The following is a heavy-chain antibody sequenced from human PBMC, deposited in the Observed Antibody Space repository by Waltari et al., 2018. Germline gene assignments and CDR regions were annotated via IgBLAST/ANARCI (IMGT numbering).Heavy chain of an antibody. CDR2: INHSGST. CDR3: ARQGGYYMDV. Sequence: QVQLQQWGAGLLKPSETLSLTCAVYGGSFRGYYWSWIRQPPGKGLEWIGEINHSGSTNYNPSLKSRVTISVDTSKNQFSLKLSSVTTADTAVYYCARQGGYYMDVWGKGTTVTVSS. CDR1: GGSFRGYY. V-gene: IGHV4-34*01. D-gene: IGHD3-16*01. J-gene: IGHJ6*03.